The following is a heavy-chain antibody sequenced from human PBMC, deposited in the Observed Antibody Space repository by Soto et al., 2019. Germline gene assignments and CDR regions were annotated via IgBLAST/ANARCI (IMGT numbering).Heavy chain of an antibody. D-gene: IGHD3-9*01. Sequence: GASVKVSCKASGYSFTGNSIHWVRQAPGQGLEWMGWIHPSNGGTNYAQKFQGWATMTRDTSTSTAYMDLSRLTSDDTAVFYCAGSRTLPVPDYDILTGYYEDYAFDIWGQGTMVTVSS. V-gene: IGHV1-2*04. CDR1: GYSFTGNS. CDR3: AGSRTLPVPDYDILTGYYEDYAFDI. J-gene: IGHJ3*02. CDR2: IHPSNGGT.